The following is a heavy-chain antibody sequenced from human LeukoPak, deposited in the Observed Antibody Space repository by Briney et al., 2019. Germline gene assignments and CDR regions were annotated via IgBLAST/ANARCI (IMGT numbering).Heavy chain of an antibody. CDR3: ASGRTDIVVVPATLRNYFFDY. CDR1: GGTFSSYA. D-gene: IGHD2-2*01. CDR2: IIPIFGTA. J-gene: IGHJ4*02. Sequence: ASVKVSCKASGGTFSSYAISWVRQAPGQGLEWMGGIIPIFGTANYAQKFQGRVTITADKSTSTVYMELSSLRSEDTAVYYCASGRTDIVVVPATLRNYFFDYWGQGTLVTVSS. V-gene: IGHV1-69*06.